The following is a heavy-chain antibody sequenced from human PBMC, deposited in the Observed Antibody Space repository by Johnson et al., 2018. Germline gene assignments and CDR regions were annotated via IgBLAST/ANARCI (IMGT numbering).Heavy chain of an antibody. CDR2: ISFDGSSQ. J-gene: IGHJ6*02. Sequence: QVQLVQSGGGVVQSGRSLRLSCAASGFDFSIYAMHWVRQAPGKGLEWVAEISFDGSSQKFVASVKGRFSISRDNYNKTVYLQMNSLRGEDTAVSFCAKYRSAMAFFSGMDFWGLGTTVTVSS. CDR1: GFDFSIYA. CDR3: AKYRSAMAFFSGMDF. D-gene: IGHD3-3*02. V-gene: IGHV3-30*18.